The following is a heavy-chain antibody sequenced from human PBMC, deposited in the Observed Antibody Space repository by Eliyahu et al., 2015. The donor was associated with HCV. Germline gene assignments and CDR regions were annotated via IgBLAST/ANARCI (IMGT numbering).Heavy chain of an antibody. CDR1: GFTFSSYA. Sequence: EVQLLESGGGLVQPGGSLRLSCAASGFTFSSYAMSWVRQAPGKGLEWVSAISGSGGSTYYADSVKGRFTISRDNSKNTLYLQMNSLRAEDTAVYYCAKAGVGEYYYDSSGYEYFQHWGQGTLVTVSS. D-gene: IGHD3-22*01. CDR3: AKAGVGEYYYDSSGYEYFQH. CDR2: ISGSGGST. V-gene: IGHV3-23*01. J-gene: IGHJ1*01.